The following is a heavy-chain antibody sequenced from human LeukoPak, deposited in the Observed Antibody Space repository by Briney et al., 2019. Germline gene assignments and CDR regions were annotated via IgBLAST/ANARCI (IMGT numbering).Heavy chain of an antibody. V-gene: IGHV3-7*01. D-gene: IGHD6-13*01. CDR3: ATSSWYRFDY. CDR1: GFTFSHYW. J-gene: IGHJ4*02. CDR2: IKEDGSET. Sequence: PGGSLRLSCAASGFTFSHYWMTSVRQAPGKGLEWVATIKEDGSETYYVDSVQGRSTISRDNANNTLYLQMSSVGAEDTALYYCATSSWYRFDYWGQGILVTVSS.